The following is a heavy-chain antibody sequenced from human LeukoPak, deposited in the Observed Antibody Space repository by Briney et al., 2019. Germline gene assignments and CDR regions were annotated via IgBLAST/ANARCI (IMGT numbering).Heavy chain of an antibody. CDR3: ARRGYQLLYGDAFDI. V-gene: IGHV1-8*01. D-gene: IGHD2-2*02. CDR2: MNPNSGNT. J-gene: IGHJ3*02. Sequence: ASVKVSCKASGYTFTSYDINWVRRATGQGLEWMGWMNPNSGNTGYAQKFQGRVTMTRNTSISTAYMELSSLRSEDTAVYYCARRGYQLLYGDAFDIWGQGTMVTVSS. CDR1: GYTFTSYD.